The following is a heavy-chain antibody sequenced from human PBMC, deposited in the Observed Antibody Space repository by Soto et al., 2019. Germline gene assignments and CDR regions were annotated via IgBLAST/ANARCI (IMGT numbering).Heavy chain of an antibody. D-gene: IGHD3-22*01. J-gene: IGHJ4*02. V-gene: IGHV1-46*01. CDR2: INPSGGRT. CDR3: AREYGIYDNSGFYAY. Sequence: QVQLVQSEAEVTRPGASMKISCKTSGYSFLSYFIHWVRQAPGQGLEWIGVINPSGGRTNYAQKFQGRVPLTRQTSMSKVYMELGSMRSEDTALYYCAREYGIYDNSGFYAYWGQGTLVSVSS. CDR1: GYSFLSYF.